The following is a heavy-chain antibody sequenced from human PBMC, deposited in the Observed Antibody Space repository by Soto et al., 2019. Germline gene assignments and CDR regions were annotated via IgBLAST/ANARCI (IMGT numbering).Heavy chain of an antibody. CDR3: TRGDNFDY. CDR1: GFTVSSNY. CDR2: IYSGGST. V-gene: IGHV3-66*01. J-gene: IGHJ4*02. Sequence: EVQLVESGGGLVQPGGSLRLSCAASGFTVSSNYMSLVRQAQGKGLEWVSVIYSGGSTYYEDSVKGRFTISRDNSKNTQYLQMNSLRAEDTAVYYCTRGDNFDYWCQGTLVTVSS.